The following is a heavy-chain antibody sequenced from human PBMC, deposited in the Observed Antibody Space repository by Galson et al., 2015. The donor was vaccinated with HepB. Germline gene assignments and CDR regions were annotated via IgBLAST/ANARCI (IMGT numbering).Heavy chain of an antibody. V-gene: IGHV3-11*01. J-gene: IGHJ4*02. Sequence: SLRLSCAASGFTFSDFYMSWLRQAPGKGLECISYISSSGTTIYNADSVMGRFTISRDNARNSLYLQMNSLRAEDTAVYYCARVTSSSWYRDMGGYFDYWGQGTLVTVSS. D-gene: IGHD6-13*01. CDR1: GFTFSDFY. CDR2: ISSSGTTI. CDR3: ARVTSSSWYRDMGGYFDY.